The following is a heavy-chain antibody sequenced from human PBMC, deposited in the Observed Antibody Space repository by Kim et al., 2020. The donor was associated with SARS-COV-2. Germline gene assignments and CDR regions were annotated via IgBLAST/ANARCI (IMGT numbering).Heavy chain of an antibody. J-gene: IGHJ4*02. D-gene: IGHD3-10*01. CDR2: INHSGST. V-gene: IGHV4-34*01. CDR3: ARDTNRWGINYYGSGSYGLDY. Sequence: SETLSLTCAVYGGSFSGYYWSWIRQPPGKGLEWIGEINHSGSTNYNPSLKSRVTISVDTSKNQFSLKLSSVTAADTAVYYCARDTNRWGINYYGSGSYGLDYWGQGTLVTVSS. CDR1: GGSFSGYY.